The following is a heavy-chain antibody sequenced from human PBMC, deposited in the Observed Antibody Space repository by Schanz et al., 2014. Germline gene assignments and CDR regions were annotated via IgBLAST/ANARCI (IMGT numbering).Heavy chain of an antibody. J-gene: IGHJ3*02. D-gene: IGHD3-9*01. Sequence: QVQLVQSGAEVKKPGASVKLSCKASGYTFTNYYKHWVRQAPGQGFEWMGRIYLSDGSTRYAQKFQGRVTVTRDTSTTTVYMDLSSLISEDTAVYYCAFDRDDAYDIWGQGTTVTVSS. CDR3: AFDRDDAYDI. V-gene: IGHV1-46*01. CDR2: IYLSDGST. CDR1: GYTFTNYY.